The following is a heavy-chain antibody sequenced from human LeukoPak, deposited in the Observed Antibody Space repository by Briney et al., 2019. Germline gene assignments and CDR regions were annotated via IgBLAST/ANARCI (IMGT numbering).Heavy chain of an antibody. CDR2: ISSSSSYI. CDR1: GFTFSSYS. D-gene: IGHD6-6*01. CDR3: ARGYSSSSYLFDY. V-gene: IGHV3-21*01. Sequence: GGSLRLSCAASGFTFSSYSMNWVRQAPGKGLEWVSSISSSSSYIYYADSVKGRFTISRDNAKNSLYLQMNSLRAEDTAVYYCARGYSSSSYLFDYWGQGTLVTVSS. J-gene: IGHJ4*02.